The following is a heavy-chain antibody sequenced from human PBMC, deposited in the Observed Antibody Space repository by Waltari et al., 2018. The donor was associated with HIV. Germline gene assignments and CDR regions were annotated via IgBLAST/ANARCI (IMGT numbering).Heavy chain of an antibody. J-gene: IGHJ3*02. CDR2: KWYDGSNK. Sequence: VQLLKSGGGVVKPGRSLTLSCAASGSIFITNALPVVRQDPGKGWEGVTVKWYDGSNKDYADTVKGRFTISRDNSKNTMYLQMNSLRAEDTAVYYCARANYGSDSRRGTLDIWGQGTTVTVSS. D-gene: IGHD3-10*01. CDR3: ARANYGSDSRRGTLDI. V-gene: IGHV3-33*08. CDR1: GSIFITNA.